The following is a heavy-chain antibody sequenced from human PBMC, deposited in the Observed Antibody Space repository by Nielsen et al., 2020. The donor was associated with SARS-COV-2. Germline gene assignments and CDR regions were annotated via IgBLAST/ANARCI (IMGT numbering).Heavy chain of an antibody. CDR2: IYYSGST. Sequence: GQAPGRGLEWIGYIYYSGSTNYNPSLKSRVTISVDTSKNQFSLKLSSVTAADTAVYYCARQGEDCSGGSCYSIDYWGQGTLVTVSS. D-gene: IGHD2-15*01. J-gene: IGHJ4*02. V-gene: IGHV4-61*07. CDR3: ARQGEDCSGGSCYSIDY.